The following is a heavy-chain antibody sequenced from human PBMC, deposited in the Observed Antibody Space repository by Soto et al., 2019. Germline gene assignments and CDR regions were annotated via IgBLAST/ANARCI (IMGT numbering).Heavy chain of an antibody. CDR2: IDYSGST. CDR3: ARDRSPGGNPYFAY. CDR1: GASITSGGHY. Sequence: SETLSLTCTVSGASITSGGHYWSWIRQHPGKGLEWIGYIDYSGSTHYNPSLKSRLSISIDRSKHQFSLNLTSVTPADTAVYYCARDRSPGGNPYFAYWGQGTLVTVSS. V-gene: IGHV4-31*03. J-gene: IGHJ4*02. D-gene: IGHD2-15*01.